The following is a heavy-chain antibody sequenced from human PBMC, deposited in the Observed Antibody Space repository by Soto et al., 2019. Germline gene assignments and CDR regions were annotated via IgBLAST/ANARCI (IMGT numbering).Heavy chain of an antibody. Sequence: ASVKVSCKASGYTFTNYYMHWVRQAPGQGLEWMGVINPSGGSTNYAQNFRGRVSMTRDTSTSTVYMDLSSLRSEDTAVYYCARATSDYGGYSRFDPWGQGTLVTVYS. CDR2: INPSGGST. D-gene: IGHD4-17*01. CDR3: ARATSDYGGYSRFDP. J-gene: IGHJ5*02. V-gene: IGHV1-46*01. CDR1: GYTFTNYY.